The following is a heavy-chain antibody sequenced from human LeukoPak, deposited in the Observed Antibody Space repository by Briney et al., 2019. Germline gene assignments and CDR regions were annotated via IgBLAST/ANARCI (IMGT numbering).Heavy chain of an antibody. D-gene: IGHD2-15*01. V-gene: IGHV3-23*01. CDR1: RFTFSSYG. J-gene: IGHJ6*03. CDR3: AKNGDRGAYCSGGSCYPYYYYNMDV. CDR2: ISSTGGTA. Sequence: GGSLRLSCAASRFTFSSYGMHWVRQAPGKGLEWVSAISSTGGTAYYADSVKGRFTISRDNSKNTLYLQMNSLRAEDTAIYYCAKNGDRGAYCSGGSCYPYYYYNMDVWGKGTTVTISS.